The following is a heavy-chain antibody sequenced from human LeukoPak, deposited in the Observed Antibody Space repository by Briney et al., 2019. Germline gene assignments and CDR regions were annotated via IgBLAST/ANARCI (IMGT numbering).Heavy chain of an antibody. D-gene: IGHD3-10*01. CDR3: ARGSYYGFSGDS. V-gene: IGHV4-31*03. CDR2: IYYSGSA. CDR1: GGAIGSDGYY. Sequence: SETLSLTCSVSGGAIGSDGYYGNWIRQHPGKGLEWIGYIYYSGSASYNPSLKSRVTISVDTSKNQFSLRLSSVTAADTAVYYCARGSYYGFSGDSWGQGSLVTVSS. J-gene: IGHJ4*02.